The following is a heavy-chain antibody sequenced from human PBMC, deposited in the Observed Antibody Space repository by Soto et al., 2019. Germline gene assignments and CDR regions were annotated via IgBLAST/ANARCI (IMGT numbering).Heavy chain of an antibody. CDR3: ARGHRKKQQLAWYWFDP. CDR1: GGSFSGYY. D-gene: IGHD6-13*01. J-gene: IGHJ5*02. CDR2: INHSGST. Sequence: SETLSLTCAVYGGSFSGYYWSWIRQPPGKGLEWIGEINHSGSTNYNPSLKSRVTISVDTSKNQFSLKLSSVTAADTAVYYCARGHRKKQQLAWYWFDPWGQGTLVTVSS. V-gene: IGHV4-34*01.